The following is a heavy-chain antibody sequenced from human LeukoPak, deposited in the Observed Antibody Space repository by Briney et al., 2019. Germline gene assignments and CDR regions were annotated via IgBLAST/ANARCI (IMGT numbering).Heavy chain of an antibody. CDR3: ARLHTAYYYYYYYMDV. V-gene: IGHV4-4*09. CDR2: IYTSGST. CDR1: GGSISNYY. D-gene: IGHD2-21*01. Sequence: SETLSLTCTVSGGSISNYYWSWIRQPPGKGLEWIGYIYTSGSTNYNPSLKSRVTISVDTSKNQFSLKLSSVTAADTAVYYCARLHTAYYYYYYYMDVWGKGTMVTVSS. J-gene: IGHJ6*03.